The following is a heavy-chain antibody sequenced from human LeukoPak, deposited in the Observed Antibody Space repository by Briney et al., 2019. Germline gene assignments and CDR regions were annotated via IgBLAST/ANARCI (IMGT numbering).Heavy chain of an antibody. Sequence: ASVKVSCKASRGTFSSYAISWVRQAPGQGLEWMGGIIPIFGTANYAQKFQGRVTITADESTSTAYMELSSLRSEDTAVYYCARDRGDVVVPAAMHYWGQGTLVTVSS. V-gene: IGHV1-69*13. CDR2: IIPIFGTA. CDR3: ARDRGDVVVPAAMHY. CDR1: RGTFSSYA. J-gene: IGHJ4*02. D-gene: IGHD2-2*01.